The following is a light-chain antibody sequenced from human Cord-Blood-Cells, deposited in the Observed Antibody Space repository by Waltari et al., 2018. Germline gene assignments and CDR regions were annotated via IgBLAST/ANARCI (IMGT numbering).Light chain of an antibody. CDR2: EVS. Sequence: QSALTQPASVSGSPGQSITISCTGTSSDVGGYNYVSWYQQHPGKAPKLMIYEVSNRPSGVSDRVSGSESGNTASRTISGLQAEDEADYYCSSYTSSSTLVFGGGTKLTVL. CDR3: SSYTSSSTLV. V-gene: IGLV2-14*01. CDR1: SSDVGGYNY. J-gene: IGLJ2*01.